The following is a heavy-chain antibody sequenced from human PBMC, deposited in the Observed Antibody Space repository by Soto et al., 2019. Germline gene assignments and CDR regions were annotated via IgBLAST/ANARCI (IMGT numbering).Heavy chain of an antibody. CDR3: ARGYCTTTICDPWFDP. CDR1: GYSFTSYW. V-gene: IGHV5-51*01. D-gene: IGHD2-2*01. CDR2: IYPGDSDT. Sequence: LKISCTGVGYSFTSYWIGWVRQMPGKGLEWMGIIYPGDSDTRYSPSFQGQVTISADKSITTAYLQWSSLKASDTAMYYCARGYCTTTICDPWFDPWGQGTLVTV. J-gene: IGHJ5*02.